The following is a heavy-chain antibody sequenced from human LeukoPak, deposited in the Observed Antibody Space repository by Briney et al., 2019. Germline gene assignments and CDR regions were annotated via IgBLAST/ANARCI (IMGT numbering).Heavy chain of an antibody. D-gene: IGHD6-19*01. CDR2: INHSGST. V-gene: IGHV4-34*01. J-gene: IGHJ3*02. Sequence: SETLSLTCAVYGGSFSGYYWSWIRQPPGKGLEWIGGINHSGSTNYNPSLKSRVTISVDTSKNQFSLKLSSVTAADTAVYYCARGDVAVAGTIDAFDIWGQGTMVTVSS. CDR3: ARGDVAVAGTIDAFDI. CDR1: GGSFSGYY.